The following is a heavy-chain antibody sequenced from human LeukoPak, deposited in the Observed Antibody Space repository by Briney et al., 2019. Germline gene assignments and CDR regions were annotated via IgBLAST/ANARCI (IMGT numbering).Heavy chain of an antibody. D-gene: IGHD5-18*01. V-gene: IGHV1-8*03. J-gene: IGHJ4*02. CDR1: GYTFTSYG. CDR3: ARGGRGYSPLGFDY. CDR2: MNPNSGNT. Sequence: ASVKVSCKASGYTFTSYGINWVRQATGQGLEWMGWMNPNSGNTGYAQKFQGRVTITRNTSISTAYMELSSLRSEDTAVYYCARGGRGYSPLGFDYWGQGTLVTVSS.